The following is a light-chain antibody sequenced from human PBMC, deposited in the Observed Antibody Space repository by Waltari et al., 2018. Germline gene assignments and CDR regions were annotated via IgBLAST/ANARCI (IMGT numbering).Light chain of an antibody. CDR2: QDN. Sequence: SYELTQPPSVSVSPGQTAHITCSGDKLGEKYSCWYQQRPGQSPLLVIYQDNKRPSGIPERFSGSNSGNTATLTISGTQAVDEADYYCQAWDSSTVVFGGGTKLTVL. CDR3: QAWDSSTVV. CDR1: KLGEKY. J-gene: IGLJ2*01. V-gene: IGLV3-1*01.